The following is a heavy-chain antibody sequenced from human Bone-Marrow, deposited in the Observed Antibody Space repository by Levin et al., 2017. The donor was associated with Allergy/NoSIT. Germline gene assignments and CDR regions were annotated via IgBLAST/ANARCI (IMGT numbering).Heavy chain of an antibody. CDR3: VHKISPLWPFDY. J-gene: IGHJ4*02. Sequence: GSGPTLVKPTQTLTLTCNFSGFSLYTSGVGVGWIRQPPGKALEWLALIYWDDDERYSPSLRSRLTITKDTSKNQVVLTMTNMDPVDTATYYCVHKISPLWPFDYWGQGALVTVSS. D-gene: IGHD3-10*01. V-gene: IGHV2-5*02. CDR2: IYWDDDE. CDR1: GFSLYTSGVG.